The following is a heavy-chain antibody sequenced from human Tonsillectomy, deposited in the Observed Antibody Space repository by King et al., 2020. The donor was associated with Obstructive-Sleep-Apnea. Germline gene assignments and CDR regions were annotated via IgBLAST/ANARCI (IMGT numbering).Heavy chain of an antibody. V-gene: IGHV2-70*04. CDR2: IDWDDVK. Sequence: TLKESGPALVKPTQTLTLTCTFSGFSISTSGMCVNWIRQPPGQALDWLARIDWDDVKFYTKTLKTRLTISTYTSKNQLVLTKTNMDPADTATYFCARSHLPDSSSWSEPFDYWGQGILVTVSS. J-gene: IGHJ4*02. D-gene: IGHD6-13*01. CDR3: ARSHLPDSSSWSEPFDY. CDR1: GFSISTSGMC.